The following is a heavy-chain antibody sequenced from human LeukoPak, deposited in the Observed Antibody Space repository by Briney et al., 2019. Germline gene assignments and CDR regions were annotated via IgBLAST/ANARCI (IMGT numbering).Heavy chain of an antibody. D-gene: IGHD1-7*01. Sequence: GGSLRLSCAASGFTFSSYEMNWVRQAPGKGQEWVSYISSSGSPIYYADSVKGRFTISRDNAKNSLYLRMNSLRAEDTAVYYCARPGGTTKYYYYSYYMDVWGKVTTVTVSS. CDR1: GFTFSSYE. V-gene: IGHV3-48*03. J-gene: IGHJ6*03. CDR2: ISSSGSPI. CDR3: ARPGGTTKYYYYSYYMDV.